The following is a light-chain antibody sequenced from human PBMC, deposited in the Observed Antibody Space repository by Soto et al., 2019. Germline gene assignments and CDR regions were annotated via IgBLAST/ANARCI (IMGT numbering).Light chain of an antibody. CDR3: SSFAGGRNV. CDR2: EVS. Sequence: QSVLTQPASVSGSPGQSITISCTGTNSDVGGYNYVSWYQQHPGKAPELMIYEVSHRPSGVSNRFSGSKSDNTASLTISGLQAEDEADYYCSSFAGGRNVFGTGTKVTVL. J-gene: IGLJ1*01. CDR1: NSDVGGYNY. V-gene: IGLV2-14*01.